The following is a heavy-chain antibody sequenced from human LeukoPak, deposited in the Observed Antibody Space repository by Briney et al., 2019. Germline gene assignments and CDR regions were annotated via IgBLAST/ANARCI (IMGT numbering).Heavy chain of an antibody. D-gene: IGHD2-21*01. V-gene: IGHV1-2*02. Sequence: ASVKVSCKASGYTFTGYYMHWVRQAPGQGLEWMGWINPNSGGTNYAQKFQGRVTMTRDTSISTAYMELSRLGSDDTAVYYCARLPDCGGDCYFFDYWGQGTLVTVSS. J-gene: IGHJ4*02. CDR1: GYTFTGYY. CDR2: INPNSGGT. CDR3: ARLPDCGGDCYFFDY.